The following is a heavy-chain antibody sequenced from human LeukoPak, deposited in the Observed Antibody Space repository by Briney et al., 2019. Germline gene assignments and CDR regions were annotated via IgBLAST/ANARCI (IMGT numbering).Heavy chain of an antibody. D-gene: IGHD3-3*01. CDR1: GYTFAGYY. CDR3: ARGYDSVYYYGMDV. J-gene: IGHJ6*04. Sequence: ASVKVSCKASGYTFAGYYMHWVRQAPGQGLDWMGWINPNSGGTNYAQKFQGWVTMTRDTSISTAYMELSRLRSDDTAVYYCARGYDSVYYYGMDVWGKGTTVTVSS. CDR2: INPNSGGT. V-gene: IGHV1-2*04.